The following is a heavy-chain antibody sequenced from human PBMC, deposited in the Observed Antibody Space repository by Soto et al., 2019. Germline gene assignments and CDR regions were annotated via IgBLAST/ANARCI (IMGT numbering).Heavy chain of an antibody. D-gene: IGHD2-15*01. CDR2: IYPADSDT. Sequence: GESLKISCKASGYTFSSYWIGWVRQRPGKGLEWVGAIYPADSDTTYSPSFQGQVTISVDRSINIAFLQWSSLKPSDTSIYYCARSGIGGGSNEPEYFYFYYGMDVWGQGTTVTVSS. J-gene: IGHJ6*02. CDR1: GYTFSSYW. V-gene: IGHV5-51*01. CDR3: ARSGIGGGSNEPEYFYFYYGMDV.